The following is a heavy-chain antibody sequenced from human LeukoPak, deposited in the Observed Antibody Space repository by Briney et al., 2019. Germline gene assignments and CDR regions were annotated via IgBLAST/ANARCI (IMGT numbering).Heavy chain of an antibody. D-gene: IGHD6-19*01. Sequence: SVNVSCKASGGTFSSYAISWVRQARGQGLEWMGGIIPIFGTANYAQKFQGRVTITADESTSTAYMELSSLRSEDTAVYYCARDPGYSSGWYFDYWGQGTLVSVSS. CDR2: IIPIFGTA. CDR3: ARDPGYSSGWYFDY. CDR1: GGTFSSYA. J-gene: IGHJ4*02. V-gene: IGHV1-69*13.